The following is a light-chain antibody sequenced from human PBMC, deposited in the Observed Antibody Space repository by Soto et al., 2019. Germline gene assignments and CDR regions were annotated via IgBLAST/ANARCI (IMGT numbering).Light chain of an antibody. CDR1: SGDVGGYNY. Sequence: QSALTQPRSVSGSPGQSVTISCSGTSGDVGGYNYVSWYQQHPGEVPKLMIYGVTKRPSGVPDRFSGSKSGNKASLTISGLQAEDEADYYCCSYAGSYTVVFGGGTKLTVL. V-gene: IGLV2-11*02. J-gene: IGLJ2*01. CDR2: GVT. CDR3: CSYAGSYTVV.